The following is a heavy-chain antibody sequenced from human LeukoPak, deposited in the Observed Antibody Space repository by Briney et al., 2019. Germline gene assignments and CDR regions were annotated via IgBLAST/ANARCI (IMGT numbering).Heavy chain of an antibody. D-gene: IGHD3-9*01. CDR1: GFTFSVYA. CDR3: AKDHSDISALDF. CDR2: ISVSGGST. V-gene: IGHV3-23*01. Sequence: GGSLRVSSVASGFTFSVYATSWGRQAPGKGLEWVSAISVSGGSTYYADSVKGRFTISRDNSKNTLYLPMNSLRADVTAVYDWAKDHSDISALDFWGQGTLVTVSS. J-gene: IGHJ4*02.